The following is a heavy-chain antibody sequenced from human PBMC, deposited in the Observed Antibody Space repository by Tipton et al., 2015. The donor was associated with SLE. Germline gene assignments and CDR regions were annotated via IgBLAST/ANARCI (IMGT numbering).Heavy chain of an antibody. J-gene: IGHJ4*02. CDR1: GGSFSGYY. CDR2: IYYSGST. Sequence: TLSLTCAVYGGSFSGYYWSWIRQPPGKGLEWIGYIYYSGSTYYNPYFESRVTMSIDTSKNQFSLKLNSVTAADTAVYYCAREVTGIQLGDYWGQGTLVTVSS. CDR3: AREVTGIQLGDY. V-gene: IGHV4-34*11. D-gene: IGHD5-18*01.